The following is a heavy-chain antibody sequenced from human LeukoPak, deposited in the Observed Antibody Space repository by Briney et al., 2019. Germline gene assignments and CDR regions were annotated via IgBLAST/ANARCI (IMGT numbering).Heavy chain of an antibody. D-gene: IGHD1-26*01. Sequence: KASETLSLTCTVSGGSISSSSYYWGWIRQPPGKGLEWIGSIYYSGSTYYNPSLKSRVTISVDTSKNQFSLKLSSVTAADTAVYYCASSTIVGATKWFDPWGQGTLVTVSS. J-gene: IGHJ5*02. CDR3: ASSTIVGATKWFDP. V-gene: IGHV4-39*07. CDR1: GGSISSSSYY. CDR2: IYYSGST.